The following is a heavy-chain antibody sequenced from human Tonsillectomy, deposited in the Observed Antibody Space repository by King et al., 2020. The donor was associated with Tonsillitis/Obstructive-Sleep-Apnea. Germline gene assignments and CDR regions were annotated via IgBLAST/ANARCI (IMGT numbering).Heavy chain of an antibody. Sequence: QLQESGPGLVKPSETLSLTCTVSGGSVTRSDYYWGWIRQPPNKGLEWIGSVDNNGDTYYNPSLTSRVTISVDTSKNQFSLKLNSVTAADTAVYYCATSAIPYGYWGQGTLVTVSS. CDR2: VDNNGDT. D-gene: IGHD2-2*02. CDR3: ATSAIPYGY. J-gene: IGHJ4*02. V-gene: IGHV4-39*01. CDR1: GGSVTRSDYY.